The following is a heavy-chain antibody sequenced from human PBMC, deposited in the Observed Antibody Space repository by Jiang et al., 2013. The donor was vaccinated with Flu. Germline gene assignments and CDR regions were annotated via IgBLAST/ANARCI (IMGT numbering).Heavy chain of an antibody. Sequence: VQLVESGGGVVQPGRSLRLSCAASGFTFSSYGMHWVRQAPGKGLEWVAVISYDGSNKYYADSVKGRFTISRDNSKNTLYLQMNSLRAEDTAVYYCAKGSNRARWLQFDYWGQGTLVTVSS. CDR2: ISYDGSNK. CDR1: GFTFSSYG. V-gene: IGHV3-30*18. D-gene: IGHD5-24*01. CDR3: AKGSNRARWLQFDY. J-gene: IGHJ4*02.